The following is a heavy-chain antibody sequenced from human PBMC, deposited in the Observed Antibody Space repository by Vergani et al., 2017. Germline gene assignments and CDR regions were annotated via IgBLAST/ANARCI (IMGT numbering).Heavy chain of an antibody. V-gene: IGHV3-30*18. D-gene: IGHD3-10*01. CDR1: GFTFSSYG. Sequence: QVQLVESGGGVVQPGRSLRLSCAASGFTFSSYGMHWVRQAPGKGLEWVAVISYDGSNKYYADSVKGRFTISSDNSKNTLYLQMNSLRAEDTAVYYCAKVIGMVRGRFDDWGQGTLVTVSS. J-gene: IGHJ4*02. CDR2: ISYDGSNK. CDR3: AKVIGMVRGRFDD.